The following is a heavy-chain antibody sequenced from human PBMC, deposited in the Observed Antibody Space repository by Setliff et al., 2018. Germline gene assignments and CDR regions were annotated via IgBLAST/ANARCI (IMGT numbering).Heavy chain of an antibody. Sequence: TGGSLRLSCAASGFTFNNFAMHWVRQAPGKGLEWVAVIWYDGSNKYYADSVKGRFTISRDNSKNTLYLQMNSLRAEDTALYYCARQATDYWGQGTLVTVSS. J-gene: IGHJ4*02. CDR3: ARQATDY. CDR1: GFTFNNFA. CDR2: IWYDGSNK. V-gene: IGHV3-33*01.